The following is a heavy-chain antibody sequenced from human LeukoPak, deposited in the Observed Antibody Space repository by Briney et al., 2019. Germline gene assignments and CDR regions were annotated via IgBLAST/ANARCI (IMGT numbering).Heavy chain of an antibody. CDR2: INAHSGGT. CDR3: ARVPRPDFASGTYRHYYYMDV. V-gene: IGHV1-2*02. D-gene: IGHD3-10*01. J-gene: IGHJ6*03. Sequence: GASVKVSCKASGYTFTSYGISWVRQAPGQGLEWMGWINAHSGGTNYAQNFQGRVTMTRDTSVSTGYMEVSSLRSDDTAVYYCARVPRPDFASGTYRHYYYMDVWGKGTTVTVSS. CDR1: GYTFTSYG.